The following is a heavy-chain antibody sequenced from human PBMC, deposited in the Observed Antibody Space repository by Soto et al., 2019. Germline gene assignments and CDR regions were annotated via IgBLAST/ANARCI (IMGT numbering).Heavy chain of an antibody. V-gene: IGHV4-59*01. CDR3: ARGAPLRYYSYGKDV. CDR2: IYYSGRT. J-gene: IGHJ6*02. CDR1: GGSISSYY. Sequence: QVQLQESGPGLVKPSETLSLTCTVSGGSISSYYWSWIRQPPGKGLEWIGYIYYSGRTNYNPSLKSRVTKSVATSKNQYSMKLSSVTAADTAVYYCARGAPLRYYSYGKDVWGQATTVTVSS.